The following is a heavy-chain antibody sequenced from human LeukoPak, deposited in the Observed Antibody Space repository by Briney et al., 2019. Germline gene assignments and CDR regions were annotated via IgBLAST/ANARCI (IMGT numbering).Heavy chain of an antibody. D-gene: IGHD6-6*01. CDR2: IYYSGST. Sequence: SQTLSLTCSVSGGSISSGSYYWSWIRQSAGKGLEWIGYIYYSGSTNYNPSLKSRVTISVDTSKNQFSLKLSSVTAADTAVYYCARTASIAARFSDYYYMDVWGKGTTVTVSS. CDR3: ARTASIAARFSDYYYMDV. CDR1: GGSISSGSYY. J-gene: IGHJ6*03. V-gene: IGHV4-61*10.